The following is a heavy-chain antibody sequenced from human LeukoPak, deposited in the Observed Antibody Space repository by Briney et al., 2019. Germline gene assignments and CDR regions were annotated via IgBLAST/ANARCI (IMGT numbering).Heavy chain of an antibody. CDR3: AKIPKVSPPPDFDY. D-gene: IGHD2-2*02. CDR2: INSDGSST. J-gene: IGHJ4*02. V-gene: IGHV3-74*01. Sequence: GGSLRLSCAASGFTFSSYWMHWVRQAPGKGLVWVSRINSDGSSTSYADSVKGRFTISRDNSKNTLYLQMNSLRAEDTAVYYCAKIPKVSPPPDFDYWGQGTLVTVSS. CDR1: GFTFSSYW.